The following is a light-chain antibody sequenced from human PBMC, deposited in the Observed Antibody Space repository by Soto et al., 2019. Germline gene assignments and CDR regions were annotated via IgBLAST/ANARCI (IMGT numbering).Light chain of an antibody. CDR3: LQHFNFSWT. J-gene: IGKJ1*01. CDR1: RDIGND. Sequence: AIQMTQSPSSLSASVGDRITITCRASRDIGNDLGWYQQKPGKAPKHLMFAASNLQSGVPSRFSGRGSGTDFTLTISSLQADDFATYYCLQHFNFSWTFGQGTKVE. V-gene: IGKV1-6*01. CDR2: AAS.